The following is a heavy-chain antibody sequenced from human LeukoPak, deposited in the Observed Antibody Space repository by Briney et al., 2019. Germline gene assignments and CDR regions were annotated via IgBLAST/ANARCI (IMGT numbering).Heavy chain of an antibody. D-gene: IGHD3-3*01. Sequence: GGSLRLSCAASGFTFSSYAMHWVRQAPGKGLEWVSSISSSSSYIYYADSVKGRFTISRDNAKNSLYLQMNSLRAEDTAVYYCARDTPVFRFDYWGQGTLVTVSS. J-gene: IGHJ4*02. CDR2: ISSSSSYI. V-gene: IGHV3-21*01. CDR3: ARDTPVFRFDY. CDR1: GFTFSSYA.